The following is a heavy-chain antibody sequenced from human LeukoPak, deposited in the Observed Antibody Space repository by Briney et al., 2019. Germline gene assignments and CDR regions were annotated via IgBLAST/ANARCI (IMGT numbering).Heavy chain of an antibody. J-gene: IGHJ1*01. V-gene: IGHV3-23*01. CDR2: ISGSGGST. CDR3: AKRAVGATTFVEYFQH. CDR1: GFTFSSYA. D-gene: IGHD1-26*01. Sequence: GGSLRLSCAASGFTFSSYAMSWVRQAPGKGLEWASAISGSGGSTYYADSVKGRFTISRDNSKNTLYLQMNSLRAEDTAVYYCAKRAVGATTFVEYFQHWGQGTLVTVSS.